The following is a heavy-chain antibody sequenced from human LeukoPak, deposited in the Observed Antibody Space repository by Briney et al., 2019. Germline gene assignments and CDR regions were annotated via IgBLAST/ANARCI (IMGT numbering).Heavy chain of an antibody. CDR1: RFTNDTAW. CDR2: IKSEGEGATT. V-gene: IGHV3-15*01. CDR3: IAHFPYFYGFDV. Sequence: GVSLRLSCISSRFTNDTAWMSWVRQAPGEALECLGHIKSEGEGATTDYAAPAKGRFAISRDDSKNMIYLQMSSLKIDDTAIYYCIAHFPYFYGFDVWGKGTTVTVSS. D-gene: IGHD3-3*02. J-gene: IGHJ6*04.